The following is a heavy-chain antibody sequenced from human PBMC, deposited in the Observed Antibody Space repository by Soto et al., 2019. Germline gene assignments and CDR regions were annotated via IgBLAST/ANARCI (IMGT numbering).Heavy chain of an antibody. V-gene: IGHV1-3*01. CDR3: ARKVVAGYFDY. Sequence: QVQLVQSGAEVKKPGASVKTSCMASGYTFTRYGMHWVRQAPGQRLEWLGWINAANGNVKYSEKFQGRVTITRDTAASTAYMELSSLRSEDTAVYYCARKVVAGYFDYWGQGTLVNVSS. D-gene: IGHD6-19*01. J-gene: IGHJ4*02. CDR2: INAANGNV. CDR1: GYTFTRYG.